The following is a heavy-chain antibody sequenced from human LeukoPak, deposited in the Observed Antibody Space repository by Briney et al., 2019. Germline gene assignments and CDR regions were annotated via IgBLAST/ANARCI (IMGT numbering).Heavy chain of an antibody. J-gene: IGHJ4*02. Sequence: GGSLRLSCAASGFTFSDYYMSWIRQAPGKGLEWVSYICSSSSYTNYADSVKGRFTISRDNAKNSLYLQMNSLRAEDTAVYYCARELIAAAGNDYWGQGTLVTVSS. CDR2: ICSSSSYT. CDR3: ARELIAAAGNDY. CDR1: GFTFSDYY. V-gene: IGHV3-11*06. D-gene: IGHD6-13*01.